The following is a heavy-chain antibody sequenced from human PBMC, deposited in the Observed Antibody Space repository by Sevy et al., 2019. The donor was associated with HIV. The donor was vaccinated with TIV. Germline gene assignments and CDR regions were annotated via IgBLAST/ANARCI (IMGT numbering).Heavy chain of an antibody. CDR3: ARLTTKPTSDLYGMDV. D-gene: IGHD4-17*01. J-gene: IGHJ6*02. CDR1: GYMFTDYY. CDR2: INPDSGVT. V-gene: IGHV1-2*02. Sequence: ASVKVSCNASGYMFTDYYIHWVRQAPGQGLEWMAWINPDSGVTNYAQRFQGEVTVTRDTSISTAYMELSRLRSNDTAIYYCARLTTKPTSDLYGMDVWGQGTTVTVSS.